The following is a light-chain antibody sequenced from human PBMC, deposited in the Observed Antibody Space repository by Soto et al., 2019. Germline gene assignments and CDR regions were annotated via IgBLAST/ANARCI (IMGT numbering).Light chain of an antibody. CDR2: DAS. J-gene: IGKJ1*01. Sequence: EFVLTQSPGTLSLSPGERATLSCRASQTVRNNYLAWYQQKPGQAPRLLIYDASSRATGIPDRFSGGGSWTDFTLSISSLQSDDFAVYYCQQYNNWPWTFGQGTKVDIK. CDR1: QTVRNNY. CDR3: QQYNNWPWT. V-gene: IGKV3D-20*02.